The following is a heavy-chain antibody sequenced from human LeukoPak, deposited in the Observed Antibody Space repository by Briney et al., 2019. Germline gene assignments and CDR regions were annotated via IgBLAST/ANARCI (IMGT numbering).Heavy chain of an antibody. Sequence: ASVKVSCKASGYTFTKYYMHWVRQAPGQGLEWMGWINPNSAVTNYAQKFQGRVTMTRDTSISTAYMELSRLRSDDTAVYYCARSKGFGELSIDYWGQGTLVTVSS. D-gene: IGHD3-10*01. CDR2: INPNSAVT. J-gene: IGHJ4*02. CDR1: GYTFTKYY. V-gene: IGHV1-2*02. CDR3: ARSKGFGELSIDY.